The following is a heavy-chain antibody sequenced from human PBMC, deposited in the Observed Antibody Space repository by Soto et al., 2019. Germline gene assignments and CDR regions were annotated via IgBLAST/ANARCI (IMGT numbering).Heavy chain of an antibody. CDR2: IIPIFGTA. J-gene: IGHJ4*02. CDR1: GGTFSSYA. V-gene: IGHV1-69*13. Sequence: ASVKVSCKASGGTFSSYAISWVRQAPGQGLEWMGGIIPIFGTANYAQKFQGRVTIAADESTSTAYMELSSLRSEDKAVYFCANGSLGVVVNMAPFDYWGQGTLVTVSS. D-gene: IGHD3-22*01. CDR3: ANGSLGVVVNMAPFDY.